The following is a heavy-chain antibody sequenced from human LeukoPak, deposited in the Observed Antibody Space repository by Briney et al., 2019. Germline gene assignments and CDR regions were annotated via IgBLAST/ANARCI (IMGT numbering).Heavy chain of an antibody. CDR1: GFTFSSYE. J-gene: IGHJ5*01. D-gene: IGHD3/OR15-3a*01. CDR3: ATIGTGDYREDS. CDR2: ISSGGSAR. Sequence: PGGSLRLSCAASGFTFSSYEMNWVRQAPRKGLEWVSYISSGGSARYYADSVKGRFTISRDNAKNSLYLQMNSLRAEDTALYYCATIGTGDYREDSWGQGTLVTVSS. V-gene: IGHV3-48*03.